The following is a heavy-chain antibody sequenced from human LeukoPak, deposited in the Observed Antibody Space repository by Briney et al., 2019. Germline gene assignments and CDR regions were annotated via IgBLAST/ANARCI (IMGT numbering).Heavy chain of an antibody. V-gene: IGHV1-2*02. Sequence: VKVSCKASGYASTGYYMHCVRQAPGRGLEWMGWINPNSGSTNYAQTFQGRVTMTRDTSISTAYMELSRLRSDDTAVYYCARWAVDSSGYYYGWGQGTLVTVSS. CDR1: GYASTGYY. CDR3: ARWAVDSSGYYYG. J-gene: IGHJ4*02. CDR2: INPNSGST. D-gene: IGHD3-22*01.